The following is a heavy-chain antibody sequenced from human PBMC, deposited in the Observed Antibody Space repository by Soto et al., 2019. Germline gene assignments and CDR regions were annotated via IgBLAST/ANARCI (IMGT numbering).Heavy chain of an antibody. CDR3: ARLVLLWFGEGDYYYGMDV. D-gene: IGHD3-10*01. V-gene: IGHV6-1*01. CDR2: TYYRSKWYN. Sequence: SQTLSLTCAISGDSVSSNSAAWNWIRQSPSRGLEWLGRTYYRSKWYNDYAVSVKSRITINPETSKNQFSLQLNSVTPEDTAVYYCARLVLLWFGEGDYYYGMDVWGQGTTVTVSS. CDR1: GDSVSSNSAA. J-gene: IGHJ6*02.